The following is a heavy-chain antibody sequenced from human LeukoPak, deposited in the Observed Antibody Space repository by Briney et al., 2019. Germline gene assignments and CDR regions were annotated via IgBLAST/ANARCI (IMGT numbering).Heavy chain of an antibody. Sequence: GGSLRLSCVGTGFTFSTYRMNWVRQAPGKGLEWVSSISSSSSYIYYADSVKGRITISRDNAKNSLYLQMNSLRVEDTAVYYCARDKDVYFDYWGQGTLVTVSS. CDR2: ISSSSSYI. CDR1: GFTFSTYR. CDR3: ARDKDVYFDY. V-gene: IGHV3-21*01. J-gene: IGHJ4*02.